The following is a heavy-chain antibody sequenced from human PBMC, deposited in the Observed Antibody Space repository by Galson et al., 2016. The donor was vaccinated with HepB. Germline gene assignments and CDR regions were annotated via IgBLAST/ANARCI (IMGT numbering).Heavy chain of an antibody. D-gene: IGHD4-17*01. Sequence: SVKVSCKASGYTFSNYYIHWVRQAPGQGLEWMGVINPSGGSTSYPQKFQGRVTMTRDTSTGTVHMELSSLRFEDTALYYCARGPMGDYGDLNVGDFCGQGTLVTVSS. CDR1: GYTFSNYY. CDR3: ARGPMGDYGDLNVGDF. CDR2: INPSGGST. J-gene: IGHJ4*02. V-gene: IGHV1-46*01.